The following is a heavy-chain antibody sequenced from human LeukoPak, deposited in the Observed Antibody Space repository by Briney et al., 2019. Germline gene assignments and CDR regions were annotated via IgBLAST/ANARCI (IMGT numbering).Heavy chain of an antibody. CDR2: INHSGST. V-gene: IGHV4-34*01. J-gene: IGHJ6*02. CDR3: ARLASSSPGWYYYYGMDV. CDR1: GGSISTYY. Sequence: PSETLSLTCTVSGGSISTYYGNWIRQAPGKGLEWIGEINHSGSTNYNPSLKSRVTISVDTSKNQFSLKLSSVTAADTAVYYCARLASSSPGWYYYYGMDVWGQGTTVTVSS. D-gene: IGHD6-6*01.